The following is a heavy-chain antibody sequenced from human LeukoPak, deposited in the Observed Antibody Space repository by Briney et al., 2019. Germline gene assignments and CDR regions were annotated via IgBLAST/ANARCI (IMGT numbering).Heavy chain of an antibody. CDR2: IRAYNGNT. CDR1: GCTFTSYA. Sequence: ASVKVSCKASGCTFTSYAMHWVRQAPGQRLEWMGWIRAYNGNTNYAQKLQGRVTMTTDTSTSTAYMELRSLRSDDTAVYYCARDRTLYCSGGSRSATFDYWGQGTLVTVFS. D-gene: IGHD2-15*01. V-gene: IGHV1-18*01. CDR3: ARDRTLYCSGGSRSATFDY. J-gene: IGHJ4*02.